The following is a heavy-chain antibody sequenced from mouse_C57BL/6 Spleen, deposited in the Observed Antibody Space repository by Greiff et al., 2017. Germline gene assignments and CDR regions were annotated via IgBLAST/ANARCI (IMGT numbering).Heavy chain of an antibody. D-gene: IGHD1-1*01. Sequence: VQLVESGPGLVAPSQSLSITCTVSGFSLTSYAISWVRQPPGKGLEWLGVIWTGGGTNYNSALKSRLSISKDNSKSQVFLKMNSLQTDDTARYYCARIYYGSSYEEYYFDYWGQGTTLKVS. J-gene: IGHJ2*01. CDR1: GFSLTSYA. CDR3: ARIYYGSSYEEYYFDY. CDR2: IWTGGGT. V-gene: IGHV2-9-1*01.